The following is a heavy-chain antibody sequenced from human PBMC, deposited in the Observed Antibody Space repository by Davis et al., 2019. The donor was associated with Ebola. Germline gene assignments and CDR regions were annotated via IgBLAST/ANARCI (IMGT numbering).Heavy chain of an antibody. CDR1: GGSFSGYY. D-gene: IGHD3-3*01. Sequence: MPAGSLRLSCAVYGGSFSGYYWSWIRQPPGKGLEWIGEINHSGSTNYNPSLKSRVTISVDTSKNQFSLKLSPVTAADTAVYYCARRGFWSGYGGYFDYWGQGTLVTVSS. V-gene: IGHV4-34*01. CDR2: INHSGST. CDR3: ARRGFWSGYGGYFDY. J-gene: IGHJ4*02.